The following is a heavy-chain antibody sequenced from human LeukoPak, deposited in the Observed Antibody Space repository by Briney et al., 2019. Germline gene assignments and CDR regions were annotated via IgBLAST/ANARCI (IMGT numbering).Heavy chain of an antibody. Sequence: PSETLSLTCAVYGGSFSGYYWSWIRQPPGKGLEWIGEINHSGSTNYNPSLKGRVTISVDTSRNQFSLKLSSVTAADTAVYYCARGRYSYGYVYWGQGTLVTVSS. V-gene: IGHV4-34*01. CDR1: GGSFSGYY. J-gene: IGHJ4*02. CDR2: INHSGST. D-gene: IGHD5-18*01. CDR3: ARGRYSYGYVY.